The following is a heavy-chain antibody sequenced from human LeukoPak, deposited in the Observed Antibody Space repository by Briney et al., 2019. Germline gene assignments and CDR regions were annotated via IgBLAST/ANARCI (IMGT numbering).Heavy chain of an antibody. J-gene: IGHJ6*02. CDR2: ITNSGSTI. CDR1: GFTFSSYE. Sequence: GVSLRLSCAASGFTFSSYEMNWVRQAPGKGLEWVSYITNSGSTIYYADSVKGRFTISRDNAKNSLYLQMNSLRAEDTAVYYCARSGLYDFWSGYYGHYYYGMDVWGQGTTVTVSS. CDR3: ARSGLYDFWSGYYGHYYYGMDV. D-gene: IGHD3-3*01. V-gene: IGHV3-48*03.